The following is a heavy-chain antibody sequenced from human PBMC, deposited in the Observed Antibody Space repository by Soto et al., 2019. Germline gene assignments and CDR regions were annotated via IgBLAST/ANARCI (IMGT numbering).Heavy chain of an antibody. CDR2: IISKVDGGTT. V-gene: IGHV3-15*01. Sequence: PGGSLRLSCAASGFTFSDAWMTWVRQVPGKGLEWVGRIISKVDGGTTDYAAAVKGRFSISRDDSKDILYLQMTGLQSEGTGVYFCTTDYYFGSDTGDYWGQGTPVTVSS. CDR1: GFTFSDAW. J-gene: IGHJ4*02. CDR3: TTDYYFGSDTGDY. D-gene: IGHD3-10*01.